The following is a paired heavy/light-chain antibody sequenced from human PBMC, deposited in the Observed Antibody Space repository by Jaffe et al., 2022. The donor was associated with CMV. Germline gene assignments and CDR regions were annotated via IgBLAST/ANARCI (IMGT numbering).Heavy chain of an antibody. D-gene: IGHD4-17*01. CDR1: GDSISSSYY. CDR2: VYFDGTS. J-gene: IGHJ6*02. Sequence: QLQLQESGPGLVKPSETLSLACTVSGDSISSSYYWGWIRQPPGKGLECIGYVYFDGTSYYNPSLRSRVTISIDTSKNQFSLRLSSLTAADTAVYHCARVSCNAVNTGPPLRRNGNRGNPRESVIHCSGMDVWGPGTTVTVSS. V-gene: IGHV4-39*01. CDR3: ARVSCNAVNTGPPLRRNGNRGNPRESVIHCSGMDV.
Light chain of an antibody. J-gene: IGKJ1*01. CDR3: QQTNSFPPWT. V-gene: IGKV1-12*01. Sequence: DIQMTQSPSSVSASVGDRVTITCRASQDIGSWLAWYQQKPGRAPKLLIYAASTLQSGVPPRFSGSGSGTDFTLTILSLQPEDFATYYCQQTNSFPPWTFGQGTRVEIK. CDR1: QDIGSW. CDR2: AAS.